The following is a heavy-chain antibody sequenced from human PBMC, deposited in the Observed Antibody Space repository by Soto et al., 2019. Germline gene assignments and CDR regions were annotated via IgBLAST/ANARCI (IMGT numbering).Heavy chain of an antibody. CDR2: ISANNGNT. J-gene: IGHJ4*02. D-gene: IGHD1-26*01. CDR3: ARDRGSYALDY. CDR1: GYTFTNYG. V-gene: IGHV1-18*01. Sequence: QVQLVQSGAEVKKPGASVKVSCKASGYTFTNYGISCVRQAPGQGLEWMGWISANNGNTNYEQKLQGRXTXTXXTSTSTAYMELRSLRSDDTAVYYCARDRGSYALDYWGQGTLVTVSS.